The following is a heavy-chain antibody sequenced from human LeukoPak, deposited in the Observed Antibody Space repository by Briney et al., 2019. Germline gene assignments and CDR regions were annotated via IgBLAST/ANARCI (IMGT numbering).Heavy chain of an antibody. D-gene: IGHD3-10*01. CDR3: ARRQGLLWFGELFDY. Sequence: PSETLSLTCTVSGGSISSSSYYWGWIRQPPGKGLEWIGSIYYSGSTYYNPSLKSRVTISVDTSKNQFSLKLSSATAADTAVYYCARRQGLLWFGELFDYWGQGTLVTVSS. CDR1: GGSISSSSYY. CDR2: IYYSGST. V-gene: IGHV4-39*01. J-gene: IGHJ4*02.